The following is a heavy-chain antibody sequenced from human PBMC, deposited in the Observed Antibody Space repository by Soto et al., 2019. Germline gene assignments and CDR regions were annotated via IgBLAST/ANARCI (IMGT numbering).Heavy chain of an antibody. V-gene: IGHV3-23*01. Sequence: PGGSLRLSCAASGFTFSSYAMSWVRQAPGKGLEWVSAISGSGGSTYYADSVKGRFTISRDNSKNTLYLQMNSLKTEDTAVYYCTTERRYDILTGYYNSGYWGQGTLVTVSS. J-gene: IGHJ4*02. CDR2: ISGSGGST. D-gene: IGHD3-9*01. CDR1: GFTFSSYA. CDR3: TTERRYDILTGYYNSGY.